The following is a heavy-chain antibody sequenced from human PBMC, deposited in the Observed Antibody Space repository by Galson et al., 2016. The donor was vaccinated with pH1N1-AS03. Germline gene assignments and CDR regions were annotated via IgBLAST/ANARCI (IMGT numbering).Heavy chain of an antibody. J-gene: IGHJ3*02. CDR1: GFRFDDYA. V-gene: IGHV3-9*01. CDR3: IKGGAASADFFDI. Sequence: SLRLSCAVSGFRFDDYAMHWVRHAPGKGLEWVSSISWNSNKIDYADSVKGRSTISRDSAKNSLNLQMNSLRAEDTALYYCIKGGAASADFFDIWGQGTMVTVSS. D-gene: IGHD3/OR15-3a*01. CDR2: ISWNSNKI.